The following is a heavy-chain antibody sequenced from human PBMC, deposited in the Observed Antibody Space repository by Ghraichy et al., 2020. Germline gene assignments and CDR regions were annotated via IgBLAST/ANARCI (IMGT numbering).Heavy chain of an antibody. D-gene: IGHD2-21*02. J-gene: IGHJ4*02. V-gene: IGHV3-7*05. CDR2: MNEDGSEK. CDR1: GITLSRYW. CDR3: VREWRCRGGDCYSKPDY. Sequence: GESLHISCAASGITLSRYWMSWVRQAPGKGLEWVANMNEDGSEKNYVDSVKGRFSISRDDAKNSLCLQMNNLRVEDTAVYYCVREWRCRGGDCYSKPDYWGQGTLVTVSS.